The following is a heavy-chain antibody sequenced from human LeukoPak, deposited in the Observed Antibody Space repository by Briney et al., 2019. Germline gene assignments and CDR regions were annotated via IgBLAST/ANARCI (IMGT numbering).Heavy chain of an antibody. D-gene: IGHD3-16*01. V-gene: IGHV3-7*04. CDR1: GFAFSDYW. CDR2: IKQDGSEK. Sequence: GGSLRLSCAASGFAFSDYWMSWVRQAPGKGLEWVANIKQDGSEKYYVDSVKGRFTISRDNAKNTLYLQMNSLRAEDTAVYYCARGQGGYWGQGTLVTVSS. J-gene: IGHJ4*02. CDR3: ARGQGGY.